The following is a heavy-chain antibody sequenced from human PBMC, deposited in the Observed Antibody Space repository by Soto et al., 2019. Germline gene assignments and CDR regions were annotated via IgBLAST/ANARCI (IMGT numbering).Heavy chain of an antibody. Sequence: EVQLLESGGGLVQPGGSLRLSCAASGFTFSSFAMNWVRQAPGKGLEWVSAISGSSGHTYYADSVKGRFIISRDNSKNTLYLQMDSLSADDTAVYYCASGPSEYIWGSYLRYCDSWGQGSLVTVSS. J-gene: IGHJ4*02. V-gene: IGHV3-23*01. CDR2: ISGSSGHT. D-gene: IGHD3-16*02. CDR1: GFTFSSFA. CDR3: ASGPSEYIWGSYLRYCDS.